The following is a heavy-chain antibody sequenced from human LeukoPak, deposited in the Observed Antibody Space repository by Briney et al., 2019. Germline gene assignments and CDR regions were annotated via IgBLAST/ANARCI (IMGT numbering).Heavy chain of an antibody. CDR2: TYYRSHWVY. J-gene: IGHJ4*02. CDR1: GDIVSSNSVT. Sequence: SQTLSLTCAISGDIVSSNSVTWNWIRQSPSRGLEWLGRTYYRSHWVYDYAGSVKGRITVNPDISKNQFSLQLKSVIPEDTAVYYCARESVAERFDCWSQGSLVTVSS. D-gene: IGHD1-1*01. CDR3: ARESVAERFDC. V-gene: IGHV6-1*01.